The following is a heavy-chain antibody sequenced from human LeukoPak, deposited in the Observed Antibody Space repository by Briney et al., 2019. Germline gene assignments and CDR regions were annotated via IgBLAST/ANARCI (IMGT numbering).Heavy chain of an antibody. D-gene: IGHD6-19*01. J-gene: IGHJ4*02. CDR3: ARGRDSGWYTNFDS. CDR1: GFIFSNYE. CDR2: ISSSGGTI. V-gene: IGHV3-48*03. Sequence: GGSLRLSCAASGFIFSNYEINWVGQAPGKGLEWVSYISSSGGTISHADSGKGRFTISRDNSKNSLYLQMNSLRVEDTAVYYCARGRDSGWYTNFDSWGQGTLVTVSS.